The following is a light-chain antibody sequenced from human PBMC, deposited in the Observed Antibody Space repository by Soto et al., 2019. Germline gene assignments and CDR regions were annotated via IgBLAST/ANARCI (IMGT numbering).Light chain of an antibody. CDR3: CSYAGSYTWV. J-gene: IGLJ1*01. CDR2: DVS. V-gene: IGLV2-11*01. CDR1: SSDVGGYNY. Sequence: QSALTQPRSVSGSPGQSVTISCTGTSSDVGGYNYVSWYRQHPGKAPKLMIYDVSKRPSGVPDRFSGSKSGNTASLTISGLQAEDEAAYYFCSYAGSYTWVFVTGTKLTVL.